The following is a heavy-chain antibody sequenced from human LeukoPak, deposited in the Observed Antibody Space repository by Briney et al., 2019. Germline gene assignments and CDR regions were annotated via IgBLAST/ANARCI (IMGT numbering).Heavy chain of an antibody. D-gene: IGHD3-22*01. CDR2: IYYSGST. J-gene: IGHJ4*02. V-gene: IGHV4-30-4*01. Sequence: SQTLSLTCTVSGGSISSGDYYWSWIRQPPGKGLEWIGYIYYSGSTYYNPSLKSRVTISVDTSKNQFSLKLSSVTAADTAVYYCAGSYYYDSSGYSTPLDYWGQGTLVTVSS. CDR1: GGSISSGDYY. CDR3: AGSYYYDSSGYSTPLDY.